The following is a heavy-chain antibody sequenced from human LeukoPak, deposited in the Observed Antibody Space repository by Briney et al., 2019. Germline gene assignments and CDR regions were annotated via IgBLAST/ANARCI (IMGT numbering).Heavy chain of an antibody. CDR1: GFTFSSYW. D-gene: IGHD6-13*01. Sequence: GGSLRLSCTASGFTFSSYWMSWVRQAPGKGLEWVANIKQDGSEKYYADSVKGRFTISRDNSKNTLYLQMNSLRPEDTAVYYCARALYSSSWHGFDYWGQGSLVTVSS. J-gene: IGHJ4*02. V-gene: IGHV3-7*01. CDR2: IKQDGSEK. CDR3: ARALYSSSWHGFDY.